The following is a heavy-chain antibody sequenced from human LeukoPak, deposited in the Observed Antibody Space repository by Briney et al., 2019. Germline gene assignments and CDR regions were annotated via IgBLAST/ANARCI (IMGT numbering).Heavy chain of an antibody. CDR3: AGSTYYDFWIGLAEYYMDV. D-gene: IGHD3-3*01. Sequence: SETLSLTCTVSGGSISNHYWTWIRQPPGKGLEWIGYIFHSGRTNYNPPLMSRVTISVYTSKTQFSLKMSSVPAADTAVYYCAGSTYYDFWIGLAEYYMDVWGKGTTVTVSS. J-gene: IGHJ6*03. V-gene: IGHV4-59*11. CDR1: GGSISNHY. CDR2: IFHSGRT.